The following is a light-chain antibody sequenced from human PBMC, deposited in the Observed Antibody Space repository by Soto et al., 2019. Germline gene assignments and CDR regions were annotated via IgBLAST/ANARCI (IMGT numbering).Light chain of an antibody. CDR2: AAS. J-gene: IGKJ2*01. Sequence: AIRMTQSPSSLAASTGDRVTITCRASQGISSSLAWYQQKPGKAPKFLINAASTLQIGVPSRFSGSGSGTDFTLTISCLQSEDFATYYCQQYFNYPVTFGQGTKLEIK. CDR3: QQYFNYPVT. V-gene: IGKV1-8*01. CDR1: QGISSS.